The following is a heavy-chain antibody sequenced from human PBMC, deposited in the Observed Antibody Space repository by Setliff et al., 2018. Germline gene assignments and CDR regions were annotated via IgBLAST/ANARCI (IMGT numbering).Heavy chain of an antibody. Sequence: PSETLSLTCAVYGGSFSGYYWSWIRQPPGKGLEWIGEINHSGSTNYNPSLRSRVTVSVDTSRNQFSLTLNSVTAGDTAVYYCARVKVDTAWGDGFDVWGQGTLVTVSS. CDR3: ARVKVDTAWGDGFDV. V-gene: IGHV4-34*01. CDR2: INHSGST. D-gene: IGHD5-18*01. CDR1: GGSFSGYY. J-gene: IGHJ3*01.